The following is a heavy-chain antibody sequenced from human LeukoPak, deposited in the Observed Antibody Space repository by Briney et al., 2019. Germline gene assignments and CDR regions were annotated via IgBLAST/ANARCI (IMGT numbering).Heavy chain of an antibody. D-gene: IGHD5-18*01. CDR1: GGSISSSSYY. CDR2: IYYSGST. V-gene: IGHV4-39*07. CDR3: VGGYSYGWFDP. J-gene: IGHJ5*02. Sequence: PSETLSLTCTVSGGSISSSSYYWGWIRQPPGKGLEWIGSIYYSGSTYYNPSLKSRVTISVDTSKNQFSLKLSSVTAADTAVYYCVGGYSYGWFDPWGQGTLVTVSS.